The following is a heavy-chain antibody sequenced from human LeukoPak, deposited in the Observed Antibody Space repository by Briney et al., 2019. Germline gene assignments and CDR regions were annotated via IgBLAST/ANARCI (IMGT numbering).Heavy chain of an antibody. CDR1: GGSFSGYY. Sequence: SETLSLTCAVYGGSFSGYYWNWIRQPPGKGLEWIGEVSHSGSTNYNPSLKSRVTISVDTSKNQFSLKLSSVTAADTAVYYCARAASTGAQGYYGMDVWGQGTTVTVSS. CDR3: ARAASTGAQGYYGMDV. CDR2: VSHSGST. V-gene: IGHV4-34*01. D-gene: IGHD1-26*01. J-gene: IGHJ6*02.